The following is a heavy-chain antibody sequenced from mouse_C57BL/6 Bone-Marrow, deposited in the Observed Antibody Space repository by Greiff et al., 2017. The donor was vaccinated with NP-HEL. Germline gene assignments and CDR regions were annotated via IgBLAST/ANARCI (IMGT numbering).Heavy chain of an antibody. CDR2: ISSGSSTI. J-gene: IGHJ3*01. V-gene: IGHV5-17*01. D-gene: IGHD1-1*01. CDR1: GFTFSDYG. CDR3: AGGYYDGGAY. Sequence: DVQLVQPGGGLVKPGGSLKLSCAASGFTFSDYGMHWVRQAPEQGLEWVAYISSGSSTIYYADTVKGRATISRDNAKNTLFLQMTRLRSEDTAKYYCAGGYYDGGAYWGQGTLVTVSA.